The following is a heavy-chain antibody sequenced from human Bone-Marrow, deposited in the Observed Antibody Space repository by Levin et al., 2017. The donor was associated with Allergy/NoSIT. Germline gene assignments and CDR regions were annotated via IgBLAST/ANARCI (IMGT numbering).Heavy chain of an antibody. CDR3: ARGQYYHYMDV. V-gene: IGHV1-46*01. J-gene: IGHJ6*03. CDR2: INPTAVDA. Sequence: ASVKVSCRASGYTFINYYIHWVRQAPGQGLEWMGIINPTAVDATYAQKFRGRVTMTRDTSTRTVYMELSSLRSEDTAVYYCARGQYYHYMDVWGKGTTVTVSS. CDR1: GYTFINYY.